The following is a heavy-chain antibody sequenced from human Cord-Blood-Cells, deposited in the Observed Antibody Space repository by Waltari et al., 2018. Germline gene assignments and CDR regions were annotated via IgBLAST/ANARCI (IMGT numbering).Heavy chain of an antibody. Sequence: QLQLQESGPGLVKPSETLSLTCTVSGGSISSSSYYWGWIRQPPGKGLEWIGSIYYSGSTYDNPSLKSRVTISVDTSKNQFSLKLSSVTAADTAVYYCARHCKMATIGDWFDPWGQGTLVTVSS. CDR3: ARHCKMATIGDWFDP. D-gene: IGHD5-12*01. V-gene: IGHV4-39*01. CDR2: IYYSGST. CDR1: GGSISSSSYY. J-gene: IGHJ5*02.